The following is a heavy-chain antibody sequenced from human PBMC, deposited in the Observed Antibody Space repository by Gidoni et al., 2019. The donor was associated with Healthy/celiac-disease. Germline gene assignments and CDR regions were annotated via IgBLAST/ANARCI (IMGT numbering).Heavy chain of an antibody. Sequence: QVQLQESGPGLVKPSQTLSLTCTVPGGSISSGGYYWSWIRQHPGKGLEWIGYIYYSGSTYYNPSLKSRVTISVDTSKNQFSLKLSSVTAADTAVYYCARGVAYDILTGYYEYYFDYWGQGTLVTVSS. CDR3: ARGVAYDILTGYYEYYFDY. CDR1: GGSISSGGYY. J-gene: IGHJ4*02. D-gene: IGHD3-9*01. V-gene: IGHV4-31*03. CDR2: IYYSGST.